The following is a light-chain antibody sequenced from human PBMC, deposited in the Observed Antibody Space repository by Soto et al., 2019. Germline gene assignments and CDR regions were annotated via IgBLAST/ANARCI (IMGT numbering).Light chain of an antibody. CDR2: KAS. CDR1: QSISSW. V-gene: IGKV1-5*03. CDR3: QQYYSWWT. J-gene: IGKJ2*02. Sequence: DIQMTQSPSTLSASVGDRVTITCRASQSISSWLAWYQQKPGKAPKLLIYKASSLESGVPSRFSGSGSGTEFTLTISSLQPDDFATYYCQQYYSWWTFGQGTMLEIK.